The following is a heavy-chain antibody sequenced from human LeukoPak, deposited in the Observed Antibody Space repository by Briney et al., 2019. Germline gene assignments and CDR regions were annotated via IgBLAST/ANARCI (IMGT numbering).Heavy chain of an antibody. CDR3: ARDSRSDDTGGLDV. V-gene: IGHV3-33*01. J-gene: IGHJ6*04. D-gene: IGHD3-10*01. CDR1: GFTFSSHG. CDR2: IWSDGSNE. Sequence: GGSLRLSRPTSGFTFSSHGMHWVRQAPGEGLEWVAVIWSDGSNEYYADSVKGRFTISGDNSKDTLYLEMTSLWAEDTAVYYCARDSRSDDTGGLDVWGKGTTVTVSS.